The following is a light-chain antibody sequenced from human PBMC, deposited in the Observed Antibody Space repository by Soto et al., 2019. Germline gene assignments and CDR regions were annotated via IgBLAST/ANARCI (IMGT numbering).Light chain of an antibody. CDR1: SSDVGGSNF. V-gene: IGLV2-14*03. CDR3: VSYTSSTTYV. Sequence: QSALTQPASVSDSTGQSITISCTGTSSDVGGSNFVSWYQQHPGKPPKLIIYDVANRPSGVSNRFSGSKSCSTASRIISRLQTEDEADYYCVSYTSSTTYVFGTGTKVTVL. J-gene: IGLJ1*01. CDR2: DVA.